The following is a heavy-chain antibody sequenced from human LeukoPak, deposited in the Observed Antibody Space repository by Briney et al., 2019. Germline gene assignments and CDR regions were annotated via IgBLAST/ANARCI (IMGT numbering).Heavy chain of an antibody. CDR2: IIPIFGTA. D-gene: IGHD3-22*01. CDR1: GGTFSSYA. Sequence: GSSVKVSCKASGGTFSSYAISWVRQAPGQGLEWMGGIIPIFGTANYAQKLQGRVTMTTDTSTSTAYMELRSLRSDDTAVYYCARGGDYYDSSGYHAITSDYWGQGTLVTVSS. V-gene: IGHV1-69*05. CDR3: ARGGDYYDSSGYHAITSDY. J-gene: IGHJ4*02.